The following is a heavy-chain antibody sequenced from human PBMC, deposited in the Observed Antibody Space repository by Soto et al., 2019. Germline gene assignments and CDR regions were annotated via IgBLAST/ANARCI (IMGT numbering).Heavy chain of an antibody. J-gene: IGHJ4*02. V-gene: IGHV3-7*01. Sequence: GGSLRLSCAASGFTFSSYWMSWVRQAPGKGLEWVANIKQDGSEKYYVDSVKGRFTISRDNAKNLLYLQMNSLRAEDTAVYYCARDPYGDYSDYWGQGTLVTVSS. CDR1: GFTFSSYW. D-gene: IGHD4-17*01. CDR3: ARDPYGDYSDY. CDR2: IKQDGSEK.